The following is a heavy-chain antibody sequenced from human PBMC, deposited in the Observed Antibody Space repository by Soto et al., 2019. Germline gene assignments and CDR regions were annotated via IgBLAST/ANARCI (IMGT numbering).Heavy chain of an antibody. J-gene: IGHJ4*02. CDR3: ARAPKVSGSSQTRPDF. CDR2: ISQSGNT. Sequence: SATLALTCSIYSVSFSGYYWIWIRQPPGKGLEWIGEISQSGNTNYSPSLKSRVSISIDTSKKQFSLNLASVSAADTAVYYCARAPKVSGSSQTRPDFWGQGTLVTVSS. D-gene: IGHD6-6*01. V-gene: IGHV4-34*01. CDR1: SVSFSGYY.